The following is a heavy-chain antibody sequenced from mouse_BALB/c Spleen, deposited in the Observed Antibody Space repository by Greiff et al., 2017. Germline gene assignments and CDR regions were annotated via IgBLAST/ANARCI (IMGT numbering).Heavy chain of an antibody. D-gene: IGHD4-1*01. CDR2: INPSNGRT. CDR1: GYTFTSYW. V-gene: IGHV1S81*02. J-gene: IGHJ2*01. CDR3: ASQTGADYFDY. Sequence: VQLQQPGAELVKPGASVKLSCKASGYTFTSYWMHWVKQRPGQGLEWIGEINPSNGRTNYNEKFKSKATLTVDKSSSTAYMQLSSLTSEDSAVYYCASQTGADYFDYWGQGTTLTVSS.